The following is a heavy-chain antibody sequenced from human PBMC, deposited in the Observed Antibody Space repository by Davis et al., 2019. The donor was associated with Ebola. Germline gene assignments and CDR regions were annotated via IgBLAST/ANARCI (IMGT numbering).Heavy chain of an antibody. Sequence: PSETLSLTCTVSGGSISSYYWSWIRQPPGKGLEWIGYIYYSGSTNYNPSLKSRVTISVDTSKNQFSLKLSSVTAADTAVYYCARVVAGGYYLYYFDNWGQGTLVTVSS. CDR1: GGSISSYY. D-gene: IGHD3-3*01. CDR2: IYYSGST. J-gene: IGHJ4*02. V-gene: IGHV4-59*01. CDR3: ARVVAGGYYLYYFDN.